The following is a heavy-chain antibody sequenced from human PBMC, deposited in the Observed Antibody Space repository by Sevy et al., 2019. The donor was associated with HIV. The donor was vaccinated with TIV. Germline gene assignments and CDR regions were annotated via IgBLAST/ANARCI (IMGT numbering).Heavy chain of an antibody. CDR1: DGSFSGYY. CDR2: INESGIT. J-gene: IGHJ5*02. V-gene: IGHV4-34*01. Sequence: SETLSLTCAVHDGSFSGYYWNSIRQLPGKWLEWIGEINESGITYYNPSRKSRVTISVDTSKKQFSLKLNSVTAADTAVYFCARSPPVVVVPGAPSWFDPWGQGTLVTVSS. CDR3: ARSPPVVVVPGAPSWFDP. D-gene: IGHD2-2*01.